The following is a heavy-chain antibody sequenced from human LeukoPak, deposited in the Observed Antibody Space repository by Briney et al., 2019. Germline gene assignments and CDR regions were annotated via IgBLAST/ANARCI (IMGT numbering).Heavy chain of an antibody. CDR3: ASSYSSSSGDPNWFDP. CDR1: GYSFTSYW. V-gene: IGHV5-51*01. CDR2: IYPGDSDT. Sequence: GESLKISCKGSGYSFTSYWIGWVRQMPGKGLEWMGIIYPGDSDTRYSPSSQGQVTISADKSISTAYLQWSSLKASDTAMYYCASSYSSSSGDPNWFDPWGQGTLVTVSS. J-gene: IGHJ5*02. D-gene: IGHD6-6*01.